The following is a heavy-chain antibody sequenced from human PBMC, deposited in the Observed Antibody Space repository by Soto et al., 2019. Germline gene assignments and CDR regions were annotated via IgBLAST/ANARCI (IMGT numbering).Heavy chain of an antibody. CDR1: GDSVTSNY. Sequence: PSETLSLTCTFSGDSVTSNYLTWIRQSPGKGLEWIGYMHYTGFSNYNPSLKSRLTMSVDTSKNHFSLQLSSVTAADTAVYYCARELLHEDYGDYELWGQGTLVTVSS. J-gene: IGHJ4*02. CDR2: MHYTGFS. D-gene: IGHD4-17*01. V-gene: IGHV4-59*02. CDR3: ARELLHEDYGDYEL.